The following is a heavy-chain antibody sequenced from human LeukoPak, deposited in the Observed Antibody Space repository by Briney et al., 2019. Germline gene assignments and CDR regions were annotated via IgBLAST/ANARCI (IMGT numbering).Heavy chain of an antibody. J-gene: IGHJ4*02. CDR2: IYHSGNT. D-gene: IGHD3-22*01. Sequence: PSETLSLTCAVYGGSFSGYYWGWIRQAPGKGLEWIGSIYHSGNTYYNPSLKSRVTISVDTSKNQFSLKLSSVTAADTAVYYCARADYYDSSGYYFDYWGQGTLVTVSS. CDR3: ARADYYDSSGYYFDY. V-gene: IGHV4-38-2*01. CDR1: GGSFSGYY.